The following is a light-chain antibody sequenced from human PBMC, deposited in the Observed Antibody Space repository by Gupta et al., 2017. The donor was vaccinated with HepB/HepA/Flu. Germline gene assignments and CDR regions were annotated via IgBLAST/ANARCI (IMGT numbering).Light chain of an antibody. Sequence: EIVLTQSPGTLSLSPGERATLSCRASQSLSKNYLAWFQQKPGQAPKVLIWGASIRATGIPDRFSGSGSGTDFTLTISRLEPGDFAVYYCHQYLTSPYTFGQGTNVEIK. J-gene: IGKJ2*01. CDR2: GAS. V-gene: IGKV3-20*01. CDR3: HQYLTSPYT. CDR1: QSLSKNY.